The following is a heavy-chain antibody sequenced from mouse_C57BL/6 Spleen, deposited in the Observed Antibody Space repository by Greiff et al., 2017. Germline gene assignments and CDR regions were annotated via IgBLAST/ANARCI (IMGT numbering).Heavy chain of an antibody. D-gene: IGHD2-4*01. CDR3: SRHEDYGFDY. V-gene: IGHV5-6*01. J-gene: IGHJ2*01. CDR1: GFTFSSYG. Sequence: EVKLQESGGDLVKPGGSLQLSCAASGFTFSSYGMSWVRRTPDKRLEWVATISSGGSYTYYPDSVKGRFTISRDNAKNTLYLQMSSLKSEAIAMYYSSRHEDYGFDYWGQGTTLTVSS. CDR2: ISSGGSYT.